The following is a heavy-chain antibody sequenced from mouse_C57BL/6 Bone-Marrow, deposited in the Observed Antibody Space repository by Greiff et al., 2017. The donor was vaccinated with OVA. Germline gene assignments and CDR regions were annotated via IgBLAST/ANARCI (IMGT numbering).Heavy chain of an antibody. Sequence: EVKLQESGGGLVQPGGSLKLSCAASGFTFSDYGMAWVRQAPRKGPEWVAFISNLAYSIYYADTVTGRFTISRENAKNTLDLEMSSLRSEDTAMYYCARHPTYYGSSYWYFDVWGTGTTVTVSS. CDR1: GFTFSDYG. CDR3: ARHPTYYGSSYWYFDV. V-gene: IGHV5-15*01. CDR2: ISNLAYSI. J-gene: IGHJ1*03. D-gene: IGHD1-1*01.